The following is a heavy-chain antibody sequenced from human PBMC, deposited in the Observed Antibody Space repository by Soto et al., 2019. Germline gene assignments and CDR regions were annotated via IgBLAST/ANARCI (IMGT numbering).Heavy chain of an antibody. CDR1: GYTLTELS. CDR3: ATVAPRDFSGGSCYPEGDYGRYYFDY. J-gene: IGHJ4*02. Sequence: ASVKVSCKVSGYTLTELSMHWVRQAPGKGLEWMGGFDPEDGETIYAQKFQGRVTMTEDTSTDTAYMELSSLRSEDTAVYYCATVAPRDFSGGSCYPEGDYGRYYFDYWGQGTLVTVSS. V-gene: IGHV1-24*01. D-gene: IGHD2-15*01. CDR2: FDPEDGET.